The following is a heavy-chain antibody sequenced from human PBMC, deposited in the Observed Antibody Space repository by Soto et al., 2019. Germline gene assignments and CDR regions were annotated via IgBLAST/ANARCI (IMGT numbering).Heavy chain of an antibody. CDR3: AKDRYSGSYFDY. CDR1: GFTFRNYG. V-gene: IGHV3-30*18. D-gene: IGHD1-26*01. Sequence: PGGSLRLSCAASGFTFRNYGMHWVRQAPGKGLEWVAIISYDGSKKYYEDSVKGRFTISRDNSKNTLYLQMNSLRAEDTAVYYCAKDRYSGSYFDYWGQGTLVTVSS. J-gene: IGHJ4*02. CDR2: ISYDGSKK.